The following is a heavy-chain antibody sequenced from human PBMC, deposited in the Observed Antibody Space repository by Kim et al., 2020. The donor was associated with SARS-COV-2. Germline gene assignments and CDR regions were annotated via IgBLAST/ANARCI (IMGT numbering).Heavy chain of an antibody. CDR1: GFPFSNYV. Sequence: GGSLRLSCAASGFPFSNYVMHWVRQAPGKGLEWVALMWYDGSSTYYADSVKGRLTISRDNSKNTLYLQLNSLRVDDTAVYYCARGDLTGSQPYDYWGQGTLVTVSS. D-gene: IGHD3-16*01. CDR2: MWYDGSST. CDR3: ARGDLTGSQPYDY. J-gene: IGHJ1*01. V-gene: IGHV3-33*01.